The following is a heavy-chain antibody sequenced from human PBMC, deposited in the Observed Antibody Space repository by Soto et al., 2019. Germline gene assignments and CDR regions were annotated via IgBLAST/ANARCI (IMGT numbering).Heavy chain of an antibody. CDR2: IYHSGST. CDR3: AREDKGYCSGGSCQGGMDV. V-gene: IGHV4-4*02. J-gene: IGHJ6*02. Sequence: SETLSLTCAVSGGSISSSNWWSWVRQPPGKGLEWIGEIYHSGSTNYNPSLKSRVTISVDKSKNQFSLKLSSVTAADTAVYYCAREDKGYCSGGSCQGGMDVWGQGTTVTV. CDR1: GGSISSSNW. D-gene: IGHD2-15*01.